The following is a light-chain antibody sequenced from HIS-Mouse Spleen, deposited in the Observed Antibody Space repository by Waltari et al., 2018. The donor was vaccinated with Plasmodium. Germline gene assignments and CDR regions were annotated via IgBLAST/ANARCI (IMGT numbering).Light chain of an antibody. CDR3: YSTDSSGNHRV. CDR1: ALPKQS. V-gene: IGLV3-10*01. Sequence: SYELTQPPSVSVSPGQTARITCSGDALPKQSAYWYQQKSGQAPVLGSYEDSKRPSGIPERFSGSSSGTMATLTISGAQVEDEADYYCYSTDSSGNHRVFGGGTKLTVL. J-gene: IGLJ3*02. CDR2: EDS.